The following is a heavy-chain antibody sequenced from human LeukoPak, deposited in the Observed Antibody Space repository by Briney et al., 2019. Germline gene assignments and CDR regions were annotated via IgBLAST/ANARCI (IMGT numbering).Heavy chain of an antibody. Sequence: SETLSLTCTVSGGSVSSGSYYWSWIRQPPGKGLEWIGYIYYSGSTNYNPSLKSRVTISVDTSKNQFSLKLSSVTAADTAVYYCAREGYCSSTSCRGKRTYFRHWGQGTLVTVSS. CDR3: AREGYCSSTSCRGKRTYFRH. CDR1: GGSVSSGSYY. CDR2: IYYSGST. J-gene: IGHJ1*01. V-gene: IGHV4-61*01. D-gene: IGHD2-2*01.